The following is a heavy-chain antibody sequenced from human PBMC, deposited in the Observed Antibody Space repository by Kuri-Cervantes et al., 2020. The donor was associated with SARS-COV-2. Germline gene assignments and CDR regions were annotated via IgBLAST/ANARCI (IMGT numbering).Heavy chain of an antibody. Sequence: GESLKISCTASGFTFGDYAMSWVRQAPGKGLEWVGFIRRKADGGTKEYAASVKGSFTISRDDSKSIAHMQMNSLETEDTAVYYCTGRRSSGYYYPEHFDYWGQGTLVTVSS. V-gene: IGHV3-49*04. J-gene: IGHJ4*02. CDR1: GFTFGDYA. CDR3: TGRRSSGYYYPEHFDY. CDR2: IRRKADGGTK. D-gene: IGHD3-22*01.